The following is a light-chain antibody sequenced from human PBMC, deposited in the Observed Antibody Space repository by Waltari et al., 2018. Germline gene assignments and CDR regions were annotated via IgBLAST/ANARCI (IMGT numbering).Light chain of an antibody. CDR1: STYVGAHDF. V-gene: IGLV2-14*03. CDR3: SSYTVYNTWV. J-gene: IGLJ3*02. Sequence: QSALTQPAAVSGSPGQSIPISCDGTSTYVGAHDFVSWSRKPPGSAPEVLIYDVKSRPSGVPDRFSGSKAARTASLIITGLQTEDEGDYYCSSYTVYNTWVFGGGTKLTV. CDR2: DVK.